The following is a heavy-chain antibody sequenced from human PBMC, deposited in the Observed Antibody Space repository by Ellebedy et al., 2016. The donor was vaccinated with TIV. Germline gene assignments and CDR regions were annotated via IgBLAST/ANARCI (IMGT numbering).Heavy chain of an antibody. CDR2: ITGMFRTV. Sequence: SVKVSCKASGGTFNSHAISWVRQAPGQGLEWMGGITGMFRTVNYAQKFQGRVPITADEFMTTAYMELSSRRSEDTAVYYCARGGAYYHRYFDDWGQGTLVTVSS. CDR3: ARGGAYYHRYFDD. D-gene: IGHD3-10*01. V-gene: IGHV1-69*13. J-gene: IGHJ4*02. CDR1: GGTFNSHA.